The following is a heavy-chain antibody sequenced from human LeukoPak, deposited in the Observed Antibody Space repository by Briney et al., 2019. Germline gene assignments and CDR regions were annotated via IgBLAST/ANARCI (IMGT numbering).Heavy chain of an antibody. J-gene: IGHJ4*02. CDR1: GHSISSYY. D-gene: IGHD6-13*01. CDR3: ARGLRSSSWFFDY. Sequence: SETLSLTCTVSGHSISSYYWNWIWQPPGKGLEWIGYIYYTGSTNCNPSLKSRVTMSVDTSKNQFSLKLNSVTAADTAVYYCARGLRSSSWFFDYWGQGTLVTVSS. CDR2: IYYTGST. V-gene: IGHV4-59*01.